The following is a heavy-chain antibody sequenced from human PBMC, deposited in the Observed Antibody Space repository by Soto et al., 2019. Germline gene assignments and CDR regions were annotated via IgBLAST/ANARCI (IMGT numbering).Heavy chain of an antibody. V-gene: IGHV1-18*01. J-gene: IGHJ5*02. Sequence: GASVKVSCKASGYTFTSYGISWVRQAPGQGLEWMGWISAYNGNTNYAQKLQGRVTMTTDTSTSIAYMELRSLRSDDTAVYYCARGLAAAGTMFRWFDPWGQGTLVTVSS. CDR2: ISAYNGNT. D-gene: IGHD6-13*01. CDR1: GYTFTSYG. CDR3: ARGLAAAGTMFRWFDP.